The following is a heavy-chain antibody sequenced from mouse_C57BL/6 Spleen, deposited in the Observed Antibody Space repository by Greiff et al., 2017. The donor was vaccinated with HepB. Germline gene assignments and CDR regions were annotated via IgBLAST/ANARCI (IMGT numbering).Heavy chain of an antibody. V-gene: IGHV14-4*01. Sequence: VQLKQSGAELVRPGASVKLSCTASGFNIKDDYMHWVKQRPEQGLEWIGWIDPENGDTEYASKFQGKATITADTSSNTAYLQLSSLTSEDTAVYYCTYYYGDYFDYWGQGTTLTVSS. J-gene: IGHJ2*01. D-gene: IGHD1-1*01. CDR3: TYYYGDYFDY. CDR1: GFNIKDDY. CDR2: IDPENGDT.